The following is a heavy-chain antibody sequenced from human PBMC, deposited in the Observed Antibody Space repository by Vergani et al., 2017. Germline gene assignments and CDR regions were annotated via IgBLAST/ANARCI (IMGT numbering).Heavy chain of an antibody. V-gene: IGHV4-59*01. Sequence: QVQLQELGPGLVRPSEPLSLTCTVSGGPLSGFYWNWIPQTPGEGLGWIGYVEDSGYFNYNPSLKTRVSMSSDTSNNQFSLMLSSVTVADTAVYYCVRSIVSRNPPDYFDDWGQGTLVTVSS. J-gene: IGHJ4*02. CDR2: VEDSGYF. CDR3: VRSIVSRNPPDYFDD. D-gene: IGHD2-15*01. CDR1: GGPLSGFY.